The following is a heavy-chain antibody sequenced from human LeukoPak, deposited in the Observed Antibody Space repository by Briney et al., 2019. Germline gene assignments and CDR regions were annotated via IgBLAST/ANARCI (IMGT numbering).Heavy chain of an antibody. CDR1: GFTFSDYY. V-gene: IGHV3-74*01. CDR3: TRGRYYFDY. Sequence: GGSLRLSCAASGFTFSDYYMSWIRQAPGKGLVWVSRINADGSSTNYADSVKGRFTISRDNAKNTLYLQMNSLRAEDTAVYYCTRGRYYFDYWGQGTLVTVSS. CDR2: INADGSST. D-gene: IGHD1-14*01. J-gene: IGHJ4*02.